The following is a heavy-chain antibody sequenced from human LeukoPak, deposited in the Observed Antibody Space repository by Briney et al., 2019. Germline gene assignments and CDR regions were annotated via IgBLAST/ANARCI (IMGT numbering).Heavy chain of an antibody. CDR1: GFTFSDYY. CDR2: ISSSGSTI. D-gene: IGHD3-22*01. V-gene: IGHV3-11*04. J-gene: IGHJ4*02. Sequence: XGSLRLSCAASGFTFSDYYMSWIRQAPGKGLEGVSYISSSGSTIYYADSVKGRFTISRDNAKNSLYLQMNSLRAEDTAVYYCARRPSPFDSSGYYHLVDWGQGTLVTVSS. CDR3: ARRPSPFDSSGYYHLVD.